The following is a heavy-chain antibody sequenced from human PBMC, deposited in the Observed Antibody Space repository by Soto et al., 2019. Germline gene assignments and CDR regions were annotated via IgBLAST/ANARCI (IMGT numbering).Heavy chain of an antibody. CDR3: ASDSGDVSGVGFDY. CDR2: IYKSGST. Sequence: VELRESGPGLVRPSQTLSLACNVSGDSISTSFFYWGWVRPIPGKGLEWIGYIYKSGSTYYNPSLQSRVRMSVDSSKNQFSLSLSPVTAADTAVYYCASDSGDVSGVGFDYWGPGTLVTVSS. D-gene: IGHD3-3*01. V-gene: IGHV4-31*03. J-gene: IGHJ4*02. CDR1: GDSISTSFFY.